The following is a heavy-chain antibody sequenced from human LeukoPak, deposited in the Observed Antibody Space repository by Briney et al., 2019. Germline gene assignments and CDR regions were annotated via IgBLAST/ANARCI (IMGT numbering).Heavy chain of an antibody. V-gene: IGHV4-30-4*01. Sequence: SQTLSLTCTVSFGSISSGYYYWSWIRQPPGKGLEWIGYIYYSGSTYYNPSLKSRVTISVDTSKNQFSLKLSSVTAADTAVYYCARDRPYGSGVLDAFDIWGQGTMVTVSS. D-gene: IGHD3-10*01. CDR1: FGSISSGYYY. CDR2: IYYSGST. CDR3: ARDRPYGSGVLDAFDI. J-gene: IGHJ3*02.